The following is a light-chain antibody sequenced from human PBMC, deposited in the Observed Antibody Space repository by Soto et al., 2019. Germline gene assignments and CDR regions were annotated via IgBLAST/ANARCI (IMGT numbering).Light chain of an antibody. J-gene: IGLJ1*01. CDR2: EVT. V-gene: IGLV2-23*02. CDR3: CSDAGSSTYV. Sequence: QSVLNQPASGSRWPGQWVTSSWTRTSSYVGIFNFVSWYQHHPGKAPKVVIYEVTKRPSGVSNRFSGSKSGNTASLTIYGLQAADEADYYCCSDAGSSTYVFGTGTKVTVL. CDR1: SSYVGIFNF.